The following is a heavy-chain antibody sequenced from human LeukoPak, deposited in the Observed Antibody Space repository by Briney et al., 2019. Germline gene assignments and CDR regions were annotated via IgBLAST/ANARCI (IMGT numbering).Heavy chain of an antibody. CDR1: GFTFSDYW. Sequence: GGSLRLSCAASGFTFSDYWMHWDRQPPGKGLVWVSRINIDGSDTTYADSVKGRFTISRDNAKSTLYLQMNRLRVEDTAVYFCARDRSPTNGGFGYWGQGTLVTVSS. CDR3: ARDRSPTNGGFGY. V-gene: IGHV3-74*01. D-gene: IGHD7-27*01. CDR2: INIDGSDT. J-gene: IGHJ4*02.